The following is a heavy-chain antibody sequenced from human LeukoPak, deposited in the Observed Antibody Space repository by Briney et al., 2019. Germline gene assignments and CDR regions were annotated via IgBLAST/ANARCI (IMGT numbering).Heavy chain of an antibody. CDR3: ARGRSCSGGSCY. CDR1: GFTFSTFA. Sequence: PGGSLRLSCAASGFTFSTFAMIWVRQPPGKGLEWVSSIFPSGGEIHYADSVRGRFTISRDNSKSTLSLQMNSLRAEDTAIYYCARGRSCSGGSCYWGQGALVTVSS. V-gene: IGHV3-23*01. J-gene: IGHJ4*02. D-gene: IGHD2-15*01. CDR2: IFPSGGEI.